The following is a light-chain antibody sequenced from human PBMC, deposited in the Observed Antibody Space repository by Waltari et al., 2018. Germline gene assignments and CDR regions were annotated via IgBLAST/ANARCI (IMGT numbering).Light chain of an antibody. CDR1: QSLLHSSGYNY. V-gene: IGKV2-28*01. Sequence: DVVLTQSPLSLPVTPGEPASISCRSSQSLLHSSGYNYLDWYLQKPGQSPPLLIYLGSSRASGVPDRLTGSGSGTDFTLRITRVEAEDVGLYYCMQALHSITFGQGTRLEIK. CDR3: MQALHSIT. CDR2: LGS. J-gene: IGKJ5*01.